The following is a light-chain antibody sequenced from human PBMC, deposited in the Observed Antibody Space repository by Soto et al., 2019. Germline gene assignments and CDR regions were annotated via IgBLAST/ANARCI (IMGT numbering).Light chain of an antibody. CDR3: HRYGNPPPYS. Sequence: IVLTQSAGTLSLSPGERATLSCRASQSVSRSLLAWYQQKPGQAPRLLIYGASTRATGIADRFSGSGSGTDFTLTISRLEPEDFEVYSCHRYGNPPPYSLAPGLKVDIK. V-gene: IGKV3-20*01. J-gene: IGKJ3*01. CDR2: GAS. CDR1: QSVSRSL.